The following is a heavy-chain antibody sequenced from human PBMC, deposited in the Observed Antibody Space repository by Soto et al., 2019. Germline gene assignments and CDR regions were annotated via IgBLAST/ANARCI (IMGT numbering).Heavy chain of an antibody. J-gene: IGHJ6*04. V-gene: IGHV3-33*01. CDR2: ISFDGSNR. CDR1: GFTFSSYG. Sequence: QVQLVESGGGVVQPGRSLRLSCAASGFTFSSYGMHWVRQAPGKGLEWVAMISFDGSNRYYADSVKGRFTISRDSSKNTLYLQVNSLRAEDTAVYYCARGAGLSQYNDSINVWGKGTTVTVSS. CDR3: ARGAGLSQYNDSINV. D-gene: IGHD1-1*01.